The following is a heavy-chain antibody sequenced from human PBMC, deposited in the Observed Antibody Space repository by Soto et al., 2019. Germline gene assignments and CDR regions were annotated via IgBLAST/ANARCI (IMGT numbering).Heavy chain of an antibody. J-gene: IGHJ6*02. V-gene: IGHV3-30*18. Sequence: QVQLVESGGGVVQPGRSLRLSCAASGFTFSSYGMHWVRQAPGKGLEWVAVISYDGSNKYYADSVKGRFTISRDNSKNTLYLQMNSLRAEDTAVYYCAKDRVDCTNDVCYRYYYYYYGMDVWGQGTTVTVSS. CDR2: ISYDGSNK. CDR3: AKDRVDCTNDVCYRYYYYYYGMDV. CDR1: GFTFSSYG. D-gene: IGHD2-8*01.